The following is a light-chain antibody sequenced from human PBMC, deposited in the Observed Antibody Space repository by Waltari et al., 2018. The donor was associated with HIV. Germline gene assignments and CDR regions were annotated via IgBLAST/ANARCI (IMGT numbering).Light chain of an antibody. V-gene: IGLV1-40*01. Sequence: QSVLTQPPSVSGAPGQRVTISCTGSSSNIGAGYDVHWYQHPPGTAPKLLIYGNINRPSGVPDRFSGSNSGTSASLAITGLQAEDEADYYCQSYDSSLSGSWVFGGGTKLTVL. J-gene: IGLJ3*02. CDR1: SSNIGAGYD. CDR3: QSYDSSLSGSWV. CDR2: GNI.